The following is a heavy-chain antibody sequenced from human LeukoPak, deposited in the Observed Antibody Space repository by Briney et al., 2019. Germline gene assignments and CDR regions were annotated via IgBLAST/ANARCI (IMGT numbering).Heavy chain of an antibody. V-gene: IGHV4-59*01. J-gene: IGHJ3*02. Sequence: SETLSLTCTVSGGSISSYYWSWIRQPPGKGLEWIGYIYYSGSTNYNPSLKSRVAISVDTSKNQFSLKLSSVTAADTAVYYCAREGQMSAFDIWGQGTMVTVSS. CDR3: AREGQMSAFDI. CDR1: GGSISSYY. CDR2: IYYSGST.